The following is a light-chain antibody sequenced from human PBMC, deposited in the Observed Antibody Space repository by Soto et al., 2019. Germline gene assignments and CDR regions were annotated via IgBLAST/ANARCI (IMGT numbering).Light chain of an antibody. Sequence: QSVLTQPRSVSGSPGQSVTISCTGTSSDVGGYNYVAWYQQHPGKAPKLMIFDVSRRPSGVPDRFSGSKSGNTASLTISGLQAEDEAYYYCCSYAGSPRVFGTGTKVTVL. V-gene: IGLV2-11*01. J-gene: IGLJ1*01. CDR2: DVS. CDR3: CSYAGSPRV. CDR1: SSDVGGYNY.